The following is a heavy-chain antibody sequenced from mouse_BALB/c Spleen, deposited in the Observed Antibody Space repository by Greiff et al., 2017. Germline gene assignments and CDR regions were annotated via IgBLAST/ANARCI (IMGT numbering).Heavy chain of an antibody. J-gene: IGHJ2*01. V-gene: IGHV5-6-5*01. D-gene: IGHD1-2*01. CDR3: ARGQGYGPYYFDY. Sequence: EVKLMESGGGLVKPGGSLKLSCAASGFTFSSYAMSWVRQTPEKRLEWVASISSGGSTYYPDSVKGRFTISRDNARNILYLQMSSLRSEDTAMYYCARGQGYGPYYFDYWGQGTTLTVSS. CDR1: GFTFSSYA. CDR2: ISSGGST.